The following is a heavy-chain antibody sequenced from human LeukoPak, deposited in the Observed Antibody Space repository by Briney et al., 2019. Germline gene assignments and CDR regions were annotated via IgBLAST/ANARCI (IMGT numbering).Heavy chain of an antibody. Sequence: GGSLRLSCAASGFTFSSYGMHWVRQAPGKGLEWVAFIRYDGSNKYYADSVRGRFTISRDNSKNTLYLQMNSLRAEDTAVYYCARVRIARTGPDHGAYGMDVWGQGTTVTVSS. CDR2: IRYDGSNK. CDR3: ARVRIARTGPDHGAYGMDV. J-gene: IGHJ6*02. CDR1: GFTFSSYG. D-gene: IGHD4-17*01. V-gene: IGHV3-30*02.